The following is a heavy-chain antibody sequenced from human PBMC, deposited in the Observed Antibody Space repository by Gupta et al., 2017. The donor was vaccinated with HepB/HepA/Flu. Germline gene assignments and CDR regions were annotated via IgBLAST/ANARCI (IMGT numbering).Heavy chain of an antibody. D-gene: IGHD3-16*01. CDR2: INPNSGGT. J-gene: IGHJ6*03. V-gene: IGHV1-2*02. Sequence: QVQLVQSGAEVKKPGASVKVSCKASGYTFTGYYMHWVRQAPGQGLEWMGWINPNSGGTNYAQKFQGRVTMTRDTSISTAYMELSRLRSDDTAVYYCARQVLPWDYYYYMDVWGKGTTVTVSS. CDR3: ARQVLPWDYYYYMDV. CDR1: GYTFTGYY.